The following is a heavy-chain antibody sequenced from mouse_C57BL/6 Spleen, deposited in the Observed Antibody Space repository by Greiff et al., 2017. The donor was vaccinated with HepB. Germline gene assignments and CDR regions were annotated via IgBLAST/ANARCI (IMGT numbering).Heavy chain of an antibody. J-gene: IGHJ2*01. CDR1: GYSFTDYN. Sequence: VQLQQSGLELVKPGASVKISCKASGYSFTDYNMNWVKQSNGKSLEWIGVINPNYGTTSYNQKFKGKATLTVDQSSSTAYMQLNSLTSEDSAVYYCAMGIYDGYYGDFDYWGQGTTLTVSS. D-gene: IGHD2-3*01. CDR2: INPNYGTT. CDR3: AMGIYDGYYGDFDY. V-gene: IGHV1-39*01.